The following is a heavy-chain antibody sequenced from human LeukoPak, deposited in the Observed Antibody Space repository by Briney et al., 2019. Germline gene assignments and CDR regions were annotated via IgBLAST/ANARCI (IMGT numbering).Heavy chain of an antibody. CDR2: ISGSGGST. V-gene: IGHV3-23*01. Sequence: GGSLRLSCAASGFTFSSYSMNWVRQAPGKGLEWVSAISGSGGSTYYADSVKGRFTISRDNSKNTLYLQMNSLRAEDTAVYYCAKNGYHYYGSGSYVEDYWGQGTLVTVSS. CDR1: GFTFSSYS. J-gene: IGHJ4*02. CDR3: AKNGYHYYGSGSYVEDY. D-gene: IGHD3-10*01.